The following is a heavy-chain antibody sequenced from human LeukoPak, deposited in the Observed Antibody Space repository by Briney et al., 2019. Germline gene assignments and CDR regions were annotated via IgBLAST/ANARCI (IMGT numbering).Heavy chain of an antibody. V-gene: IGHV3-23*01. CDR3: GQEVYCGRDCQKPGYTVDV. CDR1: GFTFSSSA. J-gene: IGHJ6*02. CDR2: ISGSGGNT. D-gene: IGHD2-21*02. Sequence: GGSLRLSCAASGFTFSSSAMSWVRQAPGKGLEWVSVISGSGGNTYYADSVKGRCTISRDNSKNMLYLQMNSLRAEDTAVYYCGQEVYCGRDCQKPGYTVDVWGQGARSPPP.